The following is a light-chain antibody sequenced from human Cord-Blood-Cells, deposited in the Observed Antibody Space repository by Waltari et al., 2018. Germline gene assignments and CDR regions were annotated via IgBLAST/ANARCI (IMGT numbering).Light chain of an antibody. V-gene: IGLV1-47*01. J-gene: IGLJ2*01. CDR1: ISNIGSTY. Sequence: QSLLTQPPSASGTPGQRATISPPESISNIGSTYVSRYQQPPRTAPKRLVYRNNQRGSGVPDRCSGSKSGSSASLAISGLRSEDEADYDCAAWDDSLSGVVCGGGTKLTVL. CDR2: RNN. CDR3: AAWDDSLSGVV.